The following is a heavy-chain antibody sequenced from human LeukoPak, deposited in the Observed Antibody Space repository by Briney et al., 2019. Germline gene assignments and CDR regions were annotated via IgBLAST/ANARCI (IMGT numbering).Heavy chain of an antibody. CDR1: GFTFRNHA. J-gene: IGHJ4*02. CDR3: AKDRGMVGASVRAFDY. CDR2: ISGSGETT. D-gene: IGHD1-26*01. Sequence: GGSLRLSCAASGFTFRNHAMNWVRQAPGKGLEWVSVISGSGETTYYADSVKGRFTISRDNSQNTLYLQMSSLRGEDTALYYCAKDRGMVGASVRAFDYWGQGALVTVSS. V-gene: IGHV3-23*01.